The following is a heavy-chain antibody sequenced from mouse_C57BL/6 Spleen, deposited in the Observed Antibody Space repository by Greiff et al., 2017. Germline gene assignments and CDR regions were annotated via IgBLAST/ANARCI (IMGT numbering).Heavy chain of an antibody. CDR2: IHPNSGST. CDR1: GYTFTSYW. Sequence: QVQLQQPGAELVKPGASVKLSCKASGYTFTSYWMHWVKQRPGQGLEWIGMIHPNSGSTNYNEKFKSKATLTVDKSSSTAYMQLSSLTSEDSAVXYCAREEVLSDYFDYWGQGTTLTVSS. CDR3: AREEVLSDYFDY. V-gene: IGHV1-64*01. J-gene: IGHJ2*01.